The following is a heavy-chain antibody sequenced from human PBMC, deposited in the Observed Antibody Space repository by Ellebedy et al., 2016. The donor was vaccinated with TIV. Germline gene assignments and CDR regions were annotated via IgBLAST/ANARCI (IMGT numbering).Heavy chain of an antibody. Sequence: MPSETLSLTCTVSGGSISSYYWSWIRQPPGKGLEWIGYIYYSGSTNYNPSLKSRVTISVDTSKNQFSLKLSSVTAADTAVYYCARLYYGSGSLVSWGQGTLVTVSS. CDR2: IYYSGST. CDR1: GGSISSYY. CDR3: ARLYYGSGSLVS. J-gene: IGHJ5*02. D-gene: IGHD3-10*01. V-gene: IGHV4-59*08.